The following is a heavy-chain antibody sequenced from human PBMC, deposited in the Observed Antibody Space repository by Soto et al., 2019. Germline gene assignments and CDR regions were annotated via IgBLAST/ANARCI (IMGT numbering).Heavy chain of an antibody. CDR3: ARDKVGAIDY. D-gene: IGHD1-26*01. CDR2: MNPNSGNT. V-gene: IGHV1-8*01. CDR1: GYTFTSYD. J-gene: IGHJ4*02. Sequence: QVQLVQSGAEVKKPGASVKVSCKASGYTFTSYDINWVRQATGQGLEWMGWMNPNSGNTGYAQKFXGXAXMXXSTSRSTAFMELSSLRSEDTAVYYCARDKVGAIDYWGQGTLVTVSS.